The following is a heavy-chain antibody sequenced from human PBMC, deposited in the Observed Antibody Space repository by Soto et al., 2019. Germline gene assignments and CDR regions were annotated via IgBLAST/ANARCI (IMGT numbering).Heavy chain of an antibody. CDR2: ILPADSYT. J-gene: IGHJ4*02. CDR3: ATLAGTGSYRDLYFDN. D-gene: IGHD1-26*01. V-gene: IGHV5-51*01. CDR1: GYNFASHW. Sequence: PGESLKISCKGSGYNFASHWIGWVRQMPGKGLEWMGIILPADSYTTYSPSFQGQVTVSADQSISTVYLQWSSLKASDTAMYYCATLAGTGSYRDLYFDNWGQGTPATVSS.